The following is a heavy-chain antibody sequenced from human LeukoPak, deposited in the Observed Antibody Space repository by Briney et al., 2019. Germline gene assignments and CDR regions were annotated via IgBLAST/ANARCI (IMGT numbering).Heavy chain of an antibody. CDR3: ARSPFKTYYYGSGSYYDFDY. V-gene: IGHV4-39*01. CDR2: IYYTGST. J-gene: IGHJ4*02. CDR1: GGSISSSSYY. Sequence: SETLSLTCTVSGGSISSSSYYWGWIRQPPGKGLEWIGSIYYTGSTYYNPSLKSRVTISVDTSKNQFSLKLNSVTAADTAVYYCARSPFKTYYYGSGSYYDFDYWGQGIMVTVSS. D-gene: IGHD3-10*01.